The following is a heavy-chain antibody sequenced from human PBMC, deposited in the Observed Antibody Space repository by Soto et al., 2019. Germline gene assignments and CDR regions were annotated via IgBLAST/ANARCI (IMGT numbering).Heavy chain of an antibody. CDR2: AWLDGSNK. V-gene: IGHV3-30*02. CDR3: APQAFGY. CDR1: GFTFSNYG. Sequence: PGGSLRLSCAASGFTFSNYGMHWVRQAPGKGLEWVAFAWLDGSNKYYADSVRDRFTISRVNSKNTLYLQMNSLRAEDTAVYHCAPQAFGYWGQGTLVTVSS. J-gene: IGHJ4*02.